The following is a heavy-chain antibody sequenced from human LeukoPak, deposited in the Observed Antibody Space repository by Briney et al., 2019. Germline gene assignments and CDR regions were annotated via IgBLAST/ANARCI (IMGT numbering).Heavy chain of an antibody. V-gene: IGHV1-18*01. CDR2: ISAYNGNT. Sequence: ASVKVSCKASGYTFTSYGISWVRQAPGQGHEWMGWISAYNGNTNYAQKLQGTVTMTTDTSTSTAYMELRSLRSDDTAVYYCARETNIAAAGTVDYWGQGTLVTVSS. D-gene: IGHD6-13*01. CDR3: ARETNIAAAGTVDY. J-gene: IGHJ4*02. CDR1: GYTFTSYG.